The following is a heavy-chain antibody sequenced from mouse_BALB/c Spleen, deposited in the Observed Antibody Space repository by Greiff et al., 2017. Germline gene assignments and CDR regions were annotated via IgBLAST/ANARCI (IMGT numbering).Heavy chain of an antibody. CDR3: ARGTTVVATDYAMDY. J-gene: IGHJ4*01. V-gene: IGHV2-9*02. Sequence: VKLVESGPGLVAPSQSLSITCTVSGFSLTSYGVHWVRQPPGKGLEWLGVIWAGGSTNYNSALMSRLSISKDNSKSQVFLKMNSLQTDDTAMYYCARGTTVVATDYAMDYWGQGTSVTVSS. CDR1: GFSLTSYG. D-gene: IGHD1-1*01. CDR2: IWAGGST.